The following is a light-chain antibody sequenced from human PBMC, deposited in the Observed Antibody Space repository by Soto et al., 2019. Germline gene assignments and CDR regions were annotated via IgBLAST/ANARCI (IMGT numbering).Light chain of an antibody. CDR2: DVS. Sequence: QSALTQPASVSGSPGQSITVSCTGASSDVGGFDHVSWYQQHPGKVPRLLIYDVSSRPSGVSDRFSGSKSGNTASLTISGLQAEDEADYYCNSFTNTNTYVFGTGTKVTV. V-gene: IGLV2-14*03. CDR1: SSDVGGFDH. J-gene: IGLJ1*01. CDR3: NSFTNTNTYV.